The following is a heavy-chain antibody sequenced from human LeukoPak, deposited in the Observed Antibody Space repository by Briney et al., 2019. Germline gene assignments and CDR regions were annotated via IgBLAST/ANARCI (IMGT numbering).Heavy chain of an antibody. Sequence: GGSLRLSCAASGFTFSSYEMNWVRQAPGKGLEWVSYISSSGGTIYYADSVKGRFTISRDNAKNSLYLQMNSLRAEDTAVYYCARESGIAAAGYDYWGQGTLVTVSS. D-gene: IGHD6-13*01. CDR3: ARESGIAAAGYDY. CDR2: ISSSGGTI. V-gene: IGHV3-48*03. CDR1: GFTFSSYE. J-gene: IGHJ4*02.